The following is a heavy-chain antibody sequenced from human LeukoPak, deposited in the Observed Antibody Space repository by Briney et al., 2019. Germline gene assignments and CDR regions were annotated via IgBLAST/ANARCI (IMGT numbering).Heavy chain of an antibody. V-gene: IGHV1-24*01. D-gene: IGHD6-19*01. CDR3: ATDAAGIAVAGTNFVFDY. Sequence: ASVKVSCKVSGYTLTQLSMHWVRQAPGKGLEGVGGFDPEDCETIYAQKFKSRVTMTEDTSTDTAYMELSSLRSEDTAVYYCATDAAGIAVAGTNFVFDYWGQGTLVTAS. CDR2: FDPEDCET. J-gene: IGHJ4*02. CDR1: GYTLTQLS.